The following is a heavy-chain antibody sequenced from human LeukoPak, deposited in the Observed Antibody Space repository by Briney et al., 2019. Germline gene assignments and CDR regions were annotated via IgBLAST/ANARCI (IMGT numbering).Heavy chain of an antibody. Sequence: PSETLSLTCTVSGGSISSYYWSWIRQPPGKGLEWIGYIHYSGSTSYNPSLKSRLTMSVDTSKNQFSLKLSSVTAADTAVYYCARVPYSTTVFDTWGQGTLVTVSS. J-gene: IGHJ5*02. CDR3: ARVPYSTTVFDT. V-gene: IGHV4-59*01. CDR2: IHYSGST. D-gene: IGHD2/OR15-2a*01. CDR1: GGSISSYY.